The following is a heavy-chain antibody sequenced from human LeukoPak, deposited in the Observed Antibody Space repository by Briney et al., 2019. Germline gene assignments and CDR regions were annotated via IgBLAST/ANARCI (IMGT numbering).Heavy chain of an antibody. D-gene: IGHD3-10*01. J-gene: IGHJ4*02. Sequence: GGSLRLSCAASGFTFSSYAMSWVRQAPGKGLEWVSAISGSGGSTYYADSVKGRFTISRDNSKNTLYLQMNSLRAEDTAVYYCARGAYYYGSGSSNYFDYWGQGTLVTVSS. CDR1: GFTFSSYA. CDR2: ISGSGGST. V-gene: IGHV3-23*01. CDR3: ARGAYYYGSGSSNYFDY.